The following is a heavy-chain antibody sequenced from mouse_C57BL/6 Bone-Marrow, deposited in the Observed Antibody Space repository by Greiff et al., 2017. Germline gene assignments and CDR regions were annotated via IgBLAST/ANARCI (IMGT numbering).Heavy chain of an antibody. CDR1: GYTFTGYW. CDR3: ARDAYFITTVVATDY. J-gene: IGHJ2*01. D-gene: IGHD1-1*01. CDR2: ILPGSGST. Sequence: VQLQQSGAELMKPGASVKLSCKATGYTFTGYWLEWVKQRPGHGLEWIGEILPGSGSTNYNEKFKGKATFTADTSSNTAYMQLSSLTTEDSAIYYCARDAYFITTVVATDYWGQGTTLTVSS. V-gene: IGHV1-9*01.